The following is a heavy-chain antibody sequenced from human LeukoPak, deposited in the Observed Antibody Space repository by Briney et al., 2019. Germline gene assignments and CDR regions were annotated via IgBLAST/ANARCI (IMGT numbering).Heavy chain of an antibody. D-gene: IGHD3-22*01. V-gene: IGHV3-33*01. Sequence: GGSLRLSCAASGFTFSSYGMHWVRQAPGKGLEWVAVIWYDGSNKYYADSVKGRFTICRDNSKNTLYLQMNMLRAEDTDVYYCAREIYYYDSSGYHSYDAFDIWGQGTMVTVSS. CDR1: GFTFSSYG. CDR2: IWYDGSNK. J-gene: IGHJ3*02. CDR3: AREIYYYDSSGYHSYDAFDI.